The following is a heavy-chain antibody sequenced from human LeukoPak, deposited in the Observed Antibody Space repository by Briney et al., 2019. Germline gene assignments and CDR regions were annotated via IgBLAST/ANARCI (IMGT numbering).Heavy chain of an antibody. CDR1: GFTFSSYG. V-gene: IGHV3-30*02. D-gene: IGHD3-22*01. J-gene: IGHJ4*02. CDR2: IRHDGSYQ. Sequence: SGGSLRLSCAAFGFTFSSYGMHWVRQTPGKGLEWVAFIRHDGSYQQYADSVKGRFTVSRDNSKDMVYLQMNSLRTEDTAAYYCAKNRDSSDYPRDFDYWGQGTLVTVSS. CDR3: AKNRDSSDYPRDFDY.